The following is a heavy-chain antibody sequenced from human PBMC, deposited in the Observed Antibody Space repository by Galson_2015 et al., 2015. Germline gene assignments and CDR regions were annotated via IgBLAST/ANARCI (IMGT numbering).Heavy chain of an antibody. D-gene: IGHD5-18*01. Sequence: LRLSCAASGFTFSSYGMHWVRQAPGKGLEWVAVISYDGSNKYYADSVKGRFTISRDNSKNTLYLQMNSLRAEDTAVYYCARAAGGIQLWFYPDYWGQGTLVTVSS. CDR3: ARAAGGIQLWFYPDY. V-gene: IGHV3-30*03. CDR1: GFTFSSYG. CDR2: ISYDGSNK. J-gene: IGHJ4*02.